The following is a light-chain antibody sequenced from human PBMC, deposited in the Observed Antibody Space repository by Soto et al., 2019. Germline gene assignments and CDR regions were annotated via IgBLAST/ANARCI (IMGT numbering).Light chain of an antibody. J-gene: IGLJ1*01. CDR1: SSDVGGFNG. V-gene: IGLV2-18*02. CDR2: DVS. Sequence: QSALTQPPSVSGSPGQSVAISCTGTSSDVGGFNGVSWYQQPPGTAPKLMIYDVSNRPSGVPDRFSGSKSGNTASLTISGLQAKDEGDYYCSSYTSSSTYVFGTGTKLTVL. CDR3: SSYTSSSTYV.